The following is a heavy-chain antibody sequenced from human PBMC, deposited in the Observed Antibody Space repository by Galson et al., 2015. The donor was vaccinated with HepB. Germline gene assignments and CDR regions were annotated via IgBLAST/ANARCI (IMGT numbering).Heavy chain of an antibody. CDR1: GFTVSSNY. D-gene: IGHD3-22*01. CDR2: IYSGGST. V-gene: IGHV3-53*04. J-gene: IGHJ3*02. CDR3: ARGSSGYSSDAFDI. Sequence: SLRLSCAASGFTVSSNYISWVRQAPGKGLEWVSVIYSGGSTYYADSAKGRFTISRHNSKNTLYLQMNSLRAEDTAVYYCARGSSGYSSDAFDIWGQGTMVTVSS.